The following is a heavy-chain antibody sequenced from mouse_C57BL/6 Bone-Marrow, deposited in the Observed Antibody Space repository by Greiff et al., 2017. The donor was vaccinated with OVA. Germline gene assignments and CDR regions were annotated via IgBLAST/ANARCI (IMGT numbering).Heavy chain of an antibody. CDR1: GYTFTDYY. V-gene: IGHV1-19*01. J-gene: IGHJ3*01. Sequence: VQLQQSGPVLVKPGASVKMSCKASGYTFTDYYMNWVKQSHGKSLEWIGVINPYNGGTSYNQKFKGKATLTVDKSSSTAYMELNSLTSEDSAVYYCARYDSSWFAYWGQGTLVTVSA. CDR3: ARYDSSWFAY. D-gene: IGHD2-4*01. CDR2: INPYNGGT.